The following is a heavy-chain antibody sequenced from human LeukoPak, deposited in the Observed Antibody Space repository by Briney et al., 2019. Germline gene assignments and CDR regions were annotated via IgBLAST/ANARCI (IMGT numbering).Heavy chain of an antibody. V-gene: IGHV3-53*01. D-gene: IGHD3-3*01. Sequence: GGSLRLSCAASAFTVSSNYMSWVRQAPGKGLEWVSVIYSGGNTYYAGSVKGRFTISRDNSKNTLYLQMNSLRAEDTAVYYCARDFALITVFGVALYGMDVWGQGTTVTVSS. J-gene: IGHJ6*02. CDR3: ARDFALITVFGVALYGMDV. CDR1: AFTVSSNY. CDR2: IYSGGNT.